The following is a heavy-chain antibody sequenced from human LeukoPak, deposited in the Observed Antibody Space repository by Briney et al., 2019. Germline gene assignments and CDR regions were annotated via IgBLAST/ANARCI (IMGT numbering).Heavy chain of an antibody. Sequence: SETLSLTCIVSGVSTDSYYWTWLRQPPGKGLEWIGYISHTGGTNYNPALKSRVTMSVDMSKNQFSLEMTSVTVADTAVYFCARGDLRWVAHDHYYYMDVWGKGATVSVSS. CDR1: GVSTDSYY. J-gene: IGHJ6*03. CDR2: ISHTGGT. D-gene: IGHD4-23*01. CDR3: ARGDLRWVAHDHYYYMDV. V-gene: IGHV4-59*12.